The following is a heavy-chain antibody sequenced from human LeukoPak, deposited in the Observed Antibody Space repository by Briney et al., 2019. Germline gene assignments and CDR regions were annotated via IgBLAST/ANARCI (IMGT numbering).Heavy chain of an antibody. J-gene: IGHJ4*02. CDR1: GFTFDDYG. D-gene: IGHD3/OR15-3a*01. V-gene: IGHV4-34*01. CDR3: ARHGAPASRGLVNRIDY. Sequence: GSLRLSCAASGFTFDDYGMSWIRQPPGKGLEWIGEINHSGSTNYNPSLKSRVTISVDTSKNQFSLKLSSVTAADTAVYYCARHGAPASRGLVNRIDYWGQGTLVTVSS. CDR2: INHSGST.